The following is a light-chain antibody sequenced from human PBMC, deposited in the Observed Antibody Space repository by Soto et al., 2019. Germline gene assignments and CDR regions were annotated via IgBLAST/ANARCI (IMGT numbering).Light chain of an antibody. CDR1: QSIGSE. J-gene: IGKJ1*01. CDR2: KAS. V-gene: IGKV1-5*03. CDR3: QHYNSYSEA. Sequence: DIQMTPSPSTLSASIVYMFTITYLASQSIGSELAWYQQKPGKAPKLLIYKASSLESGVPSTFSGSGSGTEFTLTISSLQPDDFATYYCQHYNSYSEAFGQGTKVDIK.